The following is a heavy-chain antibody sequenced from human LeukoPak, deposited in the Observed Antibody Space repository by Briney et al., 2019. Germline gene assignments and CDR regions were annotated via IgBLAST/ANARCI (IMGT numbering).Heavy chain of an antibody. J-gene: IGHJ4*02. CDR1: GYTFTSYG. V-gene: IGHV1-18*01. Sequence: ASVKVSCKASGYTFTSYGISWVRQAPGQGLEWIGWISAYNGNTNYAQKLQGRVTMTTDTSTSTAYMELRSLRSDDTAVYYCARSIAGNYPRDYWGQGTLVTVSS. CDR2: ISAYNGNT. D-gene: IGHD1-14*01. CDR3: ARSIAGNYPRDY.